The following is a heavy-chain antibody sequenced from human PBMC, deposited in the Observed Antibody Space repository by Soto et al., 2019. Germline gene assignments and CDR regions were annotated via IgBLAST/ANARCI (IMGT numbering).Heavy chain of an antibody. CDR3: ARDLSGDYAYYYYGMDV. D-gene: IGHD4-17*01. CDR1: GFTFSRYA. Sequence: GGSLRLSCAASGFTFSRYAMHWVRQAPGKGLEWVAVISYDGSNKYYADSVKGRFTISRDNSKNTLYLQMNSLRAEDTAVYYCARDLSGDYAYYYYGMDVWGQGTTVTVSS. J-gene: IGHJ6*02. V-gene: IGHV3-30-3*01. CDR2: ISYDGSNK.